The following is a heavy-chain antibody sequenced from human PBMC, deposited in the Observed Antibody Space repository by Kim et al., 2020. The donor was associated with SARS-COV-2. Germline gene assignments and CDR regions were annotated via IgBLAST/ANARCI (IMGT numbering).Heavy chain of an antibody. CDR3: ARMGDGYNFDNYGLDV. J-gene: IGHJ6*02. Sequence: DSVQGRFTISRDNAKNSLFLQMTSLRADDTAVYYCARMGDGYNFDNYGLDVWGQGTTVIVSS. V-gene: IGHV3-11*03. D-gene: IGHD5-12*01.